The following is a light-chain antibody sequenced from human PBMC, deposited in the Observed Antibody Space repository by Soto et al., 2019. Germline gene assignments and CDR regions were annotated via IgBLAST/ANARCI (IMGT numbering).Light chain of an antibody. CDR3: QQRSNWPPWT. V-gene: IGKV3-11*01. J-gene: IGKJ1*01. CDR2: DAS. CDR1: QSISDT. Sequence: EIVMTQSPATLSVSPGGRATLSCRASQSISDTLAWYQQKPGQAPRLLISDASNRATGIPARFSGTGSGTDFTLTISSLEPEDFAIYYCQQRSNWPPWTFGQGTKVDI.